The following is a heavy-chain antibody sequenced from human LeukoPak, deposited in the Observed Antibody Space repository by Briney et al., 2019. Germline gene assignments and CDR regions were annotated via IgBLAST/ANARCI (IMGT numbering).Heavy chain of an antibody. CDR1: GDSFSSNTAA. CDR3: ARDRPKIGREFDY. Sequence: SQTLSLTCAISGDSFSSNTAAWNWIRRTPSRGLEWLGRTYYRSKWYNEYAVSVKSRITINPDTSKNQFSLQLNSVTPEDTAVYYCARDRPKIGREFDYWGQGTLVTVSS. V-gene: IGHV6-1*01. CDR2: TYYRSKWYN. J-gene: IGHJ4*02. D-gene: IGHD2-15*01.